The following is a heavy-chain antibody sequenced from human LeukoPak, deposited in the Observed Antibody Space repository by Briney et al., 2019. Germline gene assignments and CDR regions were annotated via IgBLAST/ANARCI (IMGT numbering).Heavy chain of an antibody. Sequence: GGSLRLSCAASGFTFSSYAMHWVRQAPGKGLEYVSAISSNGGSTYYANSVKGRFTISRDNSKNTLYLQMGSLRAEDMAVYYCARPRKGGATGMNDAFDIWGQGTMVTVSS. CDR2: ISSNGGST. D-gene: IGHD1-26*01. V-gene: IGHV3-64*01. CDR3: ARPRKGGATGMNDAFDI. CDR1: GFTFSSYA. J-gene: IGHJ3*02.